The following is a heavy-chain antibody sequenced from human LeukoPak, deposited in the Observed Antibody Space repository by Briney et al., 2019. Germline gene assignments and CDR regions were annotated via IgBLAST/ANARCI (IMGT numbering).Heavy chain of an antibody. CDR2: IYYSGST. V-gene: IGHV4-59*01. D-gene: IGHD3-22*01. Sequence: TSETLSLTCTVSGGSISSYYWSWIRQPPGKGLEWIGYIYYSGSTNYNPSLKSRVTISVDTSKNQFSLKLSSVTAADTAVYYCAGSMATTYYYDSSGYYYFDYWGQGTLVTVSS. CDR3: AGSMATTYYYDSSGYYYFDY. CDR1: GGSISSYY. J-gene: IGHJ4*02.